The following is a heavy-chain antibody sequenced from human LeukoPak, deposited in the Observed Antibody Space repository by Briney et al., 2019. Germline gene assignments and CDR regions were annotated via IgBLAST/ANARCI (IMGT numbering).Heavy chain of an antibody. CDR2: ISHSGKFI. Sequence: GGSLRLSCAASGFTLSSFHMNWVRQAPGKGLEWVSSISHSGKFIYYAASVQGRFTVSRDDAKNSLYLQMNSLRAEDTALYYCAKGGGYSYGYGGVDYWGQGTLVTVSS. CDR1: GFTLSSFH. CDR3: AKGGGYSYGYGGVDY. D-gene: IGHD5-18*01. J-gene: IGHJ4*02. V-gene: IGHV3-21*04.